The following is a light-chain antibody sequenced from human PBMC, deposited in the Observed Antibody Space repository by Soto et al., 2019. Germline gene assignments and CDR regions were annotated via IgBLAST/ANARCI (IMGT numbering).Light chain of an antibody. CDR1: SSNIGNNY. J-gene: IGLJ2*01. CDR3: ATWDSSLSARV. Sequence: QSVLTQPPSVSAAPGQKVTISCSGSSSNIGNNYVSWYQQLPGTAPKLLIYDNNKRPSGIPDRFSASKSGTSGTLGITGLQTGDEADYYCATWDSSLSARVFGGGTKLTV. V-gene: IGLV1-51*01. CDR2: DNN.